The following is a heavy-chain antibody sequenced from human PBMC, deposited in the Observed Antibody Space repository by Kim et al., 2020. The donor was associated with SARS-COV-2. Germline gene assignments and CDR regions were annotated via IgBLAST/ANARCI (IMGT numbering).Heavy chain of an antibody. CDR3: ARESMFQSNNWFDH. V-gene: IGHV4-30-2*01. Sequence: SETLSLTCAVSGGSISSGGYSWSWIRQPPGKGLEWIGYIYHSGSTYYNPSLKSRVTISVDRSKNQFSLKLSSVTAADTAVYYCARESMFQSNNWFDHWGQGTLVTVSS. CDR1: GGSISSGGYS. CDR2: IYHSGST. D-gene: IGHD3-10*02. J-gene: IGHJ5*02.